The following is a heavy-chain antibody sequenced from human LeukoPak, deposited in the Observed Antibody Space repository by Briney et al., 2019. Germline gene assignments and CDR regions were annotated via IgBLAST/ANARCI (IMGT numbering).Heavy chain of an antibody. CDR3: ARGRVGCSGGSCYHTHYYYYYYMDV. J-gene: IGHJ6*03. Sequence: SETLSLTCAVSGGSISSSNWWSWVRQSPGKGLEWIGEIHHSGSTNYNPSLKSRVIISVDKSKNQFSLKLSSVTAADTAVYYCARGRVGCSGGSCYHTHYYYYYYMDVWGKGTTVTVSS. V-gene: IGHV4-4*02. CDR1: GGSISSSNW. D-gene: IGHD2-15*01. CDR2: IHHSGST.